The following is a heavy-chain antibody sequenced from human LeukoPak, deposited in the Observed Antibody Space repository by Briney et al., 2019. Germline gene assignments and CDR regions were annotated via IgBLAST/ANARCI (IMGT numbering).Heavy chain of an antibody. CDR2: IYTSGST. V-gene: IGHV4-4*07. CDR1: GGSISSYY. D-gene: IGHD2-2*02. Sequence: SETLSLTCTVSGGSISSYYWSWIRQPAGKGLEWIGRIYTSGSTNYNPSLKSRVTMSVDTSKNQFSLKLSSVTAADTAVYYCVRERLSRRLPAAILDNYYYMDVWGKGTTVTVSS. CDR3: VRERLSRRLPAAILDNYYYMDV. J-gene: IGHJ6*03.